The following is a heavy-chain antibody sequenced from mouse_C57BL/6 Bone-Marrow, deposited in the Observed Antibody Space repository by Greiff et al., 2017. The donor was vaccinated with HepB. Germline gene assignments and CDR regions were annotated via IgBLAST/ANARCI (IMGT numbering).Heavy chain of an antibody. CDR3: AREDGYYTWFAY. D-gene: IGHD2-3*01. CDR1: GFTFSSYA. J-gene: IGHJ3*01. CDR2: ISDGGSYT. V-gene: IGHV5-4*01. Sequence: DVQLVESGGGLVKPGGSLKLSCAASGFTFSSYAMSWVRQTPEKRLEWVATISDGGSYTYYPDNVKGRFTISRDNAKNNLYLQMSHLKSEDTAMYYCAREDGYYTWFAYWGQGTLVTVSA.